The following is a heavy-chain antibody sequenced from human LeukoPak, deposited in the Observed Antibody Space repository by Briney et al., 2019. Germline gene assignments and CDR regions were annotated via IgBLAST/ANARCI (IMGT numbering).Heavy chain of an antibody. CDR2: IRSDGSKE. D-gene: IGHD6-13*01. CDR1: GFTFSSYG. CDR3: AKGKQSYSSTVDY. J-gene: IGHJ4*02. Sequence: PGGSLRLSCAASGFTFSSYGMHWVRQAPGKGLEWVAYIRSDGSKEYHADSVKGRFIISRDNSKKILYLQMNRLRAEDTALYYCAKGKQSYSSTVDYWGQGTLVTVSS. V-gene: IGHV3-30*02.